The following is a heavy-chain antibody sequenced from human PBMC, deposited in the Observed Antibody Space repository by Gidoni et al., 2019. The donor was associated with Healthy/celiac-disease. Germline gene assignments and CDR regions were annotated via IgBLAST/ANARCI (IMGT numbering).Heavy chain of an antibody. CDR3: ARGYCSGGSCYTFDY. CDR1: GYTFTGYY. J-gene: IGHJ4*02. CDR2: INPNSGGT. Sequence: QVQLVQSGAEVKKPGASVKVSCKASGYTFTGYYMHWVRPAPGQGLEWMGWINPNSGGTNYAQKFQCWVTMTRDPSISTAYMELSRLRSDDTAVYYCARGYCSGGSCYTFDYWGQGTLVTVSS. V-gene: IGHV1-2*04. D-gene: IGHD2-15*01.